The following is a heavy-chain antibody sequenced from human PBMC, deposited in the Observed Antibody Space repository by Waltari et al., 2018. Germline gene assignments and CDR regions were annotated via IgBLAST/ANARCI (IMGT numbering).Heavy chain of an antibody. CDR3: ARIDGYNPDY. CDR2: ISSGGSNI. J-gene: IGHJ4*02. D-gene: IGHD5-18*01. CDR1: GFTFSSYS. V-gene: IGHV3-21*05. Sequence: EVQLVESGGDLVKPGGSLRLSCAASGFTFSSYSMNWVLQVPGKGVECVSFISSGGSNIYYAESVKGRFTISRDNAKNSLYLKINSLRVDDTAVYYCARIDGYNPDYWGQGTLVTVSS.